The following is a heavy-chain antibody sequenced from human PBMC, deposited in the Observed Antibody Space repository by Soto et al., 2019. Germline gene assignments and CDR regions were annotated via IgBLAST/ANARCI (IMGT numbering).Heavy chain of an antibody. CDR3: ARRSRVGATNWFDP. CDR2: IYYSGST. CDR1: GGSISSYY. J-gene: IGHJ5*02. D-gene: IGHD1-26*01. Sequence: SETLSLTCTVSGGSISSYYWSWIRQPPGKGLEWIGYIYYSGSTNYNPSLKSRVTISVDTSKNQFSLKLSSVTAADTAVYYCARRSRVGATNWFDPWGQGTLVTVSS. V-gene: IGHV4-59*08.